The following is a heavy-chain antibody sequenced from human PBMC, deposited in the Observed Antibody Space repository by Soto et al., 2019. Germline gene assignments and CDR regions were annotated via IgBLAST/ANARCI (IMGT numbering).Heavy chain of an antibody. Sequence: GGSLRLSCAASGFTFSSYAMSWVRQAPGKGPEWVSAISGSGGSTYYADSVKGRLTISRDNSKNTLYLQMNSLRAEDTAVYYCANTVQEAWFDPWGQGTLVTVSS. CDR1: GFTFSSYA. V-gene: IGHV3-23*01. J-gene: IGHJ5*02. D-gene: IGHD4-17*01. CDR3: ANTVQEAWFDP. CDR2: ISGSGGST.